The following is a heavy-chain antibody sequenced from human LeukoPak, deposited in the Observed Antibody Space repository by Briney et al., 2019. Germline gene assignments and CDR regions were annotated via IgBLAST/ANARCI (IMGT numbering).Heavy chain of an antibody. J-gene: IGHJ4*02. CDR3: ARDVGEYCSSTNCYASHY. V-gene: IGHV1-2*02. D-gene: IGHD2-2*01. CDR2: INPHSGGT. Sequence: ASVKVSCKASGYTFTRYDIHWVRQAPGQGLEWKGWINPHSGGTNYAQKFQGGVTMTRDTSITTAYMELSSLRSDDTAVYYCARDVGEYCSSTNCYASHYWGQGTLVTVSS. CDR1: GYTFTRYD.